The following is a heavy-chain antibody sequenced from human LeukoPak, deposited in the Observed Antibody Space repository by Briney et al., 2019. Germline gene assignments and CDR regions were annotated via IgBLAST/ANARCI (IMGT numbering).Heavy chain of an antibody. CDR1: GFTLSSYQ. V-gene: IGHV3-48*03. J-gene: IGHJ2*01. CDR2: IYGCDSTG. CDR3: ARRFDL. Sequence: GGSLRLSCVASGFTLSSYQMNWVRQAPGRGLEWVSSIYGCDSTGYYADSVRGRFTISRDSAKNSMYLQMSSLRAEDTALYYCARRFDLWGRGTLVTVSS.